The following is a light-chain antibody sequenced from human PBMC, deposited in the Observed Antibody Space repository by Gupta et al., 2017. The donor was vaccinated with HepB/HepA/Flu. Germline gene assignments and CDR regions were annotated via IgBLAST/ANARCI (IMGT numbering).Light chain of an antibody. CDR1: QNINTY. J-gene: IGKJ2*01. CDR3: QQRDSSPYN. Sequence: DIQMTQSPSSLSASVGDRVTITCRASQNINTYLNWFQQKPGKAPKLLIYAASSLQSGLPSRFTGSGSGTDFSLTISSLQPEDFAIYYCQQRDSSPYNFGQGT. CDR2: AAS. V-gene: IGKV1-39*01.